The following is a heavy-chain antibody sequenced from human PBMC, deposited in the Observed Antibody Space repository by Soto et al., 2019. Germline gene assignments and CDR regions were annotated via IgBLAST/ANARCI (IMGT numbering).Heavy chain of an antibody. J-gene: IGHJ4*02. V-gene: IGHV3-30*18. CDR3: AKDHLTTTVTTVGY. D-gene: IGHD4-17*01. CDR2: ISYHGSDK. CDR1: GFTFSNYG. Sequence: QVQLVESGGGVVHPGRSLRLSCAASGFTFSNYGMHWVRQAPGKGLEWVAVISYHGSDKYYADSVKGRFTISRDNSKNQLYLQMDSLRAEDTAVYYCAKDHLTTTVTTVGYWGQGTLVTVSS.